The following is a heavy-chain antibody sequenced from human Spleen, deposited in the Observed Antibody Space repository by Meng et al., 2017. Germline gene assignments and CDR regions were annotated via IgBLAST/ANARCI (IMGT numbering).Heavy chain of an antibody. CDR3: ARAARVGYFDL. V-gene: IGHV4-61*01. CDR2: IHFNGNT. Sequence: QLHMQESGPGRVGASEALSLTWTVSGGFGSNGLYFLSLLLHAPGEGLGGVGYIHFNGNTSYQPSPKGRITISVDTSKNQFSLKLSSVTAADTALYYCARAARVGYFDLWGRGTLVTVSS. J-gene: IGHJ2*01. CDR1: GGFGSNGLYF. D-gene: IGHD6-13*01.